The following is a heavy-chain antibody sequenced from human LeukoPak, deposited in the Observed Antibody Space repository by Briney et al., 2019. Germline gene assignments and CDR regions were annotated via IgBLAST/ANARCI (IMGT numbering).Heavy chain of an antibody. Sequence: ERSLRLSCAASGFTFSSYGMHWVRQAPGKGLEWVAVISYDGSNKYYADPVKGRFTISRDSSKNTLEPQMNSLRAEDTALYYCVKGGPAGGGYYCDYWGQGTLVTVSS. CDR3: VKGGPAGGGYYCDY. CDR2: ISYDGSNK. D-gene: IGHD6-25*01. V-gene: IGHV3-33*06. J-gene: IGHJ4*02. CDR1: GFTFSSYG.